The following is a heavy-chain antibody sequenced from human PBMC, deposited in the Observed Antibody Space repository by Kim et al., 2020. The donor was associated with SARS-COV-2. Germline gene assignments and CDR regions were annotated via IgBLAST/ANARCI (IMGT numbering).Heavy chain of an antibody. CDR2: ISGSGGST. D-gene: IGHD2-2*01. Sequence: GGSLRLSCAASGFTFSSYAMSWVRQAPGKGLEWVSAISGSGGSTYYADSVKGRFTISRDNSKNTLYLQMNSLRAEDTAVYYCAKDRKDIVVVPAAISTINWFDPWGQGTLVTVSS. V-gene: IGHV3-23*01. CDR3: AKDRKDIVVVPAAISTINWFDP. J-gene: IGHJ5*02. CDR1: GFTFSSYA.